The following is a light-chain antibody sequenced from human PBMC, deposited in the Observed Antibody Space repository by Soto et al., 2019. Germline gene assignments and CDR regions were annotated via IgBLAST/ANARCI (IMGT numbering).Light chain of an antibody. CDR2: GAS. CDR3: QQYGSLYT. V-gene: IGKV3-20*01. CDR1: QSVSSSY. Sequence: EIVLTQSPGTLSLSPGERATLSCRASQSVSSSYLAWYQQKPGQAPRLLIYGASSRATGIPDRFSGSGSGTDFTLTISRLEPEDFAVYYWQQYGSLYTFGHGTKVEIK. J-gene: IGKJ2*01.